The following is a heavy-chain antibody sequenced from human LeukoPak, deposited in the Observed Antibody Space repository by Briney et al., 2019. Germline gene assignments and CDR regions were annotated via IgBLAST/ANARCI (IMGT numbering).Heavy chain of an antibody. CDR1: GFTFSSYS. CDR3: AREGEFWSDAFDI. J-gene: IGHJ3*02. Sequence: GGSLRLSCAASGFTFSSYSMNWVRQAPGKGLEWVSSISSSSSYIYYVDSVKGRFTISRDNAKNSLYLQMNSLRAEDTAVYYCAREGEFWSDAFDIWGQGTMVTVSS. CDR2: ISSSSSYI. D-gene: IGHD3-3*01. V-gene: IGHV3-21*01.